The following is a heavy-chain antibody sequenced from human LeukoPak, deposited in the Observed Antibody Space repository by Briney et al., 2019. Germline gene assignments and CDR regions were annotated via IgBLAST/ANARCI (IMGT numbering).Heavy chain of an antibody. D-gene: IGHD3-22*01. J-gene: IGHJ6*02. Sequence: GGSLRLSCAASGFTFSSYDMHWVRQAPGKGLEWVAVISYGGSNKYYADSVKGRFTISRDNSKNTLYLQMNSLRAEDTAVYYCASVHDSSGYYWPSYYYYGMDVRGQGTTVTVSS. V-gene: IGHV3-30-3*01. CDR3: ASVHDSSGYYWPSYYYYGMDV. CDR2: ISYGGSNK. CDR1: GFTFSSYD.